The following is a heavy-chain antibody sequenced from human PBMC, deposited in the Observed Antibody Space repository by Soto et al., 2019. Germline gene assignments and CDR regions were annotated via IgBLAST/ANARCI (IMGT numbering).Heavy chain of an antibody. V-gene: IGHV4-39*02. J-gene: IGHJ4*02. CDR1: GGSISSLSHR. CDR3: ARDFGGGALDS. CDR2: IYYTGST. D-gene: IGHD3-3*01. Sequence: SETLSLTWTVAGGSISSLSHRWGWVRQPPGKGLEWIGTIYYTGSTYHNPYLRSRVTIFVDTSKNQFSLKLTSVTAADTAVYYCARDFGGGALDSWGQGTLVTVS.